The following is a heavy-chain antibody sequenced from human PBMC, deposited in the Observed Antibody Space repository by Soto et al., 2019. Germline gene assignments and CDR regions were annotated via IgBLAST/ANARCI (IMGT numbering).Heavy chain of an antibody. CDR2: IYHSGST. J-gene: IGHJ6*02. CDR3: ARFWEDGMDV. Sequence: SETLSLTCAVSGYSISSGYYWGWIRQPPGKGLEWIGSIYHSGSTYYNPSLKSRVTISVDTSKNQFSLKLSSVTAADTAVYYCARFWEDGMDVWGQGTTVTVSS. CDR1: GYSISSGYY. D-gene: IGHD1-26*01. V-gene: IGHV4-38-2*01.